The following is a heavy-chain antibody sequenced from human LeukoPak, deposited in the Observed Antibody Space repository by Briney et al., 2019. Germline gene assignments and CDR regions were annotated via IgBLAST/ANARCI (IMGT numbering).Heavy chain of an antibody. CDR1: GGTFSSYA. D-gene: IGHD1-1*01. Sequence: ASVKVSCKASGGTFSSYAISWVRQAPGQGLEWMGGIIPIFGTANYAQKFQGRVTITADESTSTAYMELSSLRSEDTAVYYCARGLSTWNDPLFDYWGQGTLVTLSS. V-gene: IGHV1-69*13. CDR2: IIPIFGTA. CDR3: ARGLSTWNDPLFDY. J-gene: IGHJ4*02.